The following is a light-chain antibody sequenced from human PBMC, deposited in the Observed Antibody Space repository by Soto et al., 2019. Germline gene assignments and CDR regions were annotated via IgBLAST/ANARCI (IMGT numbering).Light chain of an antibody. CDR2: GGS. V-gene: IGKV3-15*01. J-gene: IGKJ1*01. CDR3: QQYHDWPPWT. CDR1: QSASSN. Sequence: EIVMTQSPATLSVSPGERATLSCGASQSASSNLAWYQQKPGQAPRLLIYGGSTRATGIPTRFSGRGSGTEFTLTLRRLQADDFALYCRQQYHDWPPWTFGQGTKGEVK.